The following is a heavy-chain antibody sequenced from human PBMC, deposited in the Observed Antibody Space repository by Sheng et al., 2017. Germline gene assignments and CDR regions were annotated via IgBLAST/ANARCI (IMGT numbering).Heavy chain of an antibody. Sequence: EVQLVESGGGLVQPGGSLRLSCAASGFTFSSYWMSWVRQAPGKGLEWVANIKQDGSEKYYVDSVKGRFTISRDNAKNSLNLQMNSLRAEDTAVYYCARDLYHYGSGRYGVWGQGTLVTVSS. D-gene: IGHD3-10*01. V-gene: IGHV3-7*01. CDR1: GFTFSSYW. CDR3: ARDLYHYGSGRYGV. CDR2: IKQDGSEK. J-gene: IGHJ4*02.